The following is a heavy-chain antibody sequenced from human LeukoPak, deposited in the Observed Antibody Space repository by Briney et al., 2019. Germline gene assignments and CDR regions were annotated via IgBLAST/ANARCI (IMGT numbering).Heavy chain of an antibody. D-gene: IGHD2-2*01. CDR3: ARGRFCSSTSCYPDY. Sequence: PGGSLRLSCAASGFTFSNYGMHWVRQAPGKGLEWVSVISYDGSNKYYADSVKGRFTISRDESKNTLYLQMNSLRVEDTAVYYCARGRFCSSTSCYPDYWGQGTLVTVSS. CDR2: ISYDGSNK. V-gene: IGHV3-30*03. J-gene: IGHJ4*02. CDR1: GFTFSNYG.